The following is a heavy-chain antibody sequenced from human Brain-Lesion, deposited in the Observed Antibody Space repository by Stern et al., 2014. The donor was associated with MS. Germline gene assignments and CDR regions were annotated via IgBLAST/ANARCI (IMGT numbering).Heavy chain of an antibody. CDR1: GYIFTGYY. J-gene: IGHJ6*02. CDR3: ARDQRGITIFGVVTDYYYLGMDV. Sequence: VQLVQSGAEVKKPGASVKVSCKTSGYIFTGYYIHRVRQAPGQGLEWMAWINPNTGGTKYAQKFQGRVTMSRDTSISTAYVELSSLTSDDTAVYYCARDQRGITIFGVVTDYYYLGMDVWCQGTTVTVSS. D-gene: IGHD3-3*01. V-gene: IGHV1-2*02. CDR2: INPNTGGT.